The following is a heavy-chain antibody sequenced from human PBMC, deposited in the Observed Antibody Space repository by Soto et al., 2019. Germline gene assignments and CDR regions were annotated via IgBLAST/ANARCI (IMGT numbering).Heavy chain of an antibody. V-gene: IGHV3-23*01. D-gene: IGHD2-8*01. CDR3: VTIFRYGVPEY. CDR2: ISVSGDSR. CDR1: GFTFSSYA. Sequence: EVQLLESGGGLVQPGGSLRLSCATSGFTFSSYAMSWLRQAPVKGMEWVSGISVSGDSRYDADSVKGRFTISRDTSNSTLYLQMNTLRAAGTAVYYCVTIFRYGVPEYWGQGVLVTVSS. J-gene: IGHJ4*02.